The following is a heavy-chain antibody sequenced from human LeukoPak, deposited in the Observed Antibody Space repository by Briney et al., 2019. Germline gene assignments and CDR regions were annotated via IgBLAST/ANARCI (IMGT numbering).Heavy chain of an antibody. CDR1: GGSISSYY. J-gene: IGHJ4*02. CDR3: ARDIAAAGYFDY. CDR2: IYYSGST. V-gene: IGHV4-59*01. Sequence: SGTLSLTCTVSGGSISSYYWSWIWQPPGKGLEWIGYIYYSGSTNYNPSLKSRVTISVDTSKNQFSLKLSSVTAADTAVYYCARDIAAAGYFDYWGQGTLVTVSS. D-gene: IGHD6-13*01.